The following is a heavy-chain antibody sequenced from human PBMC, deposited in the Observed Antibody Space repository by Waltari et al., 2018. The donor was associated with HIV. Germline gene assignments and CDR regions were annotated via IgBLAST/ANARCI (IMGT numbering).Heavy chain of an antibody. V-gene: IGHV3-48*01. Sequence: EVQLVESGGGLVQPGGSVRLSCAASGSPFSSFRLIRVRQAPGKGLEWVSYISSSSSTIYYADSVKCRFTISRDNAKNSLYLQMNSLRAEDTAVYYCARVGAAYFDYWGQGTLVTVSS. CDR1: GSPFSSFR. CDR2: ISSSSSTI. J-gene: IGHJ4*02. D-gene: IGHD2-15*01. CDR3: ARVGAAYFDY.